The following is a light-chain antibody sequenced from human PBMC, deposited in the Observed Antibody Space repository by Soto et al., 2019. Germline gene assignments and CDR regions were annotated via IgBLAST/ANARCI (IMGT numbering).Light chain of an antibody. CDR3: CSYAGTSSFYV. J-gene: IGLJ1*01. V-gene: IGLV2-23*01. CDR2: EGS. CDR1: SSEFGSYNL. Sequence: QSVLTPPASVSGSPGPSITISRPGTSSEFGSYNLGSWYQQHPGKAPKLMIYEGSKRPSGVSNRFSGSKSGSTVSLTISGLQAEDEADYYCCSYAGTSSFYVFGTGTKVTVL.